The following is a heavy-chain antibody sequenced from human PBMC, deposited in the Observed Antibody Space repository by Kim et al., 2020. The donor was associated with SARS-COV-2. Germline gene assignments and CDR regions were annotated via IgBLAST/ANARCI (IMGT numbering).Heavy chain of an antibody. V-gene: IGHV4-59*08. J-gene: IGHJ4*02. CDR2: IYYSGST. Sequence: SETLSLTCTVSGGSISSYYWSWIRQPPGKGLEWIGYIYYSGSTNYNPSLKSRVTISVDTSKNQFSLKLSSVTAADTAVYYCARRGYSGYYHYFDYWGQGTLVTVSS. D-gene: IGHD3-22*01. CDR1: GGSISSYY. CDR3: ARRGYSGYYHYFDY.